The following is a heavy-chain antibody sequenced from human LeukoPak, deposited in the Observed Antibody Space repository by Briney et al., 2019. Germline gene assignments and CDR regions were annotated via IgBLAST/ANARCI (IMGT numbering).Heavy chain of an antibody. V-gene: IGHV3-23*01. D-gene: IGHD1-26*01. Sequence: PGGSLRLSCTASGFTFGDYAMSWFRQAPGKGLEWVSAISGSGGSTYYADSVKGRFTISRDNSKNTLYLQMNSLRAEDTAVYYCAREVGATEYYFDYWGQGTLVTVSS. CDR1: GFTFGDYA. CDR2: ISGSGGST. CDR3: AREVGATEYYFDY. J-gene: IGHJ4*02.